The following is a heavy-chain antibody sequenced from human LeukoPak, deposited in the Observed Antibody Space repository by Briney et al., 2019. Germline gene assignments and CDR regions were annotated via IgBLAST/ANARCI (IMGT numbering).Heavy chain of an antibody. J-gene: IGHJ4*02. CDR3: ARLTTDSSGYYVDEGYYFDY. V-gene: IGHV3-48*01. D-gene: IGHD3-22*01. CDR2: ISSSSSTI. CDR1: GFTSCSYS. Sequence: GGSLRLSCAASGFTSCSYSMNWVRQAPGKGLEWVSYISSSSSTIYYADSVKGRFTISRDNAKNSLYLQMNSLRAEDTAVYYCARLTTDSSGYYVDEGYYFDYWGQGTLVTVSS.